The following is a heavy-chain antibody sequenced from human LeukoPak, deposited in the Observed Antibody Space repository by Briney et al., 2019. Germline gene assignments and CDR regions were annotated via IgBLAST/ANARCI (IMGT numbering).Heavy chain of an antibody. CDR2: IIPIFGTA. CDR3: ARASDYQTGTYDAFDI. J-gene: IGHJ3*02. V-gene: IGHV1-69*13. CDR1: GGTFSSYA. Sequence: GASVKVSCKASGGTFSSYAISWVRQAPGQGLEWMGGIIPIFGTANYAQKFQGRVTITADESTSTAYMELSSLRSEDTAVYYCARASDYQTGTYDAFDIWGQGTMVTVSS. D-gene: IGHD1-1*01.